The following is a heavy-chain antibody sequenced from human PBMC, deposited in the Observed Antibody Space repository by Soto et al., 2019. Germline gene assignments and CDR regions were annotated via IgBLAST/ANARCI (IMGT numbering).Heavy chain of an antibody. V-gene: IGHV3-33*01. J-gene: IGHJ3*02. CDR1: GFTFSSYG. CDR2: IWYDGSNK. D-gene: IGHD3-22*01. CDR3: AREAYHIRGYSDAFDI. Sequence: PVGSLRLSCASSGFTFSSYGMHWVRHSPGKGLEWVAVIWYDGSNKYYADSVKGRFTISRDNYKNTLYLQMNSLRAEDTAVYYCAREAYHIRGYSDAFDIWRQATMVSVS.